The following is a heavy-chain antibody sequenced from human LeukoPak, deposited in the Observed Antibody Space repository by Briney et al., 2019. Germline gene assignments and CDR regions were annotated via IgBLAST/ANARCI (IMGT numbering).Heavy chain of an antibody. CDR2: IYSGGST. CDR3: ARARDRWELRGVFDY. V-gene: IGHV3-66*01. Sequence: GGSLRLSCAASGFTISSSYMTWVRQAPGRGLEWVSVIYSGGSTYYADSVKGRFTISRDNSKNTVYLEMNSLRAEDTALYYCARARDRWELRGVFDYWGQGTLVTVSS. CDR1: GFTISSSY. J-gene: IGHJ4*02. D-gene: IGHD1-26*01.